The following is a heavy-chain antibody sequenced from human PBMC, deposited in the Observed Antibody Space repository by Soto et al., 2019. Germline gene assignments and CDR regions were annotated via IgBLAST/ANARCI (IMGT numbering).Heavy chain of an antibody. D-gene: IGHD2-2*01. J-gene: IGHJ6*02. CDR1: GGTFSSYA. Sequence: QVQLVQSGAEVKKPGSSVKVSCKASGGTFSSYAISWVRQAPGQGLEWMGGIIPIFGTANYAQKFQGRVTITADESTSTAYMELSSPRSEDTAVYYCASLPARGIVLVPAASFYGMDVWGQGTTVTVSS. V-gene: IGHV1-69*12. CDR3: ASLPARGIVLVPAASFYGMDV. CDR2: IIPIFGTA.